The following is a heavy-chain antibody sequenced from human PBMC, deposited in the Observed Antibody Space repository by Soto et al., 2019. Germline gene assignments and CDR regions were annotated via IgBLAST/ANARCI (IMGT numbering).Heavy chain of an antibody. J-gene: IGHJ4*02. Sequence: VHLAQSGGVVVQPGGSLRLSCAASGFTFDDYPMHWVRQVPGKGLEWVSHISWDGGKTYYADSLRGRFTISRDNSKNSLYLEMRSLTTEDTAFYYCVKGGNRGSGIDNWGQGSLVTVSS. CDR3: VKGGNRGSGIDN. CDR2: ISWDGGKT. CDR1: GFTFDDYP. V-gene: IGHV3-43*01. D-gene: IGHD3-10*01.